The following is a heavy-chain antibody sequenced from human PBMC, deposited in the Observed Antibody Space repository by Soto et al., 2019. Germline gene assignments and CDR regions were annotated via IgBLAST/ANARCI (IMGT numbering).Heavy chain of an antibody. V-gene: IGHV1-8*01. Sequence: ASVKVSCKASGYTFTSYDINWVRQATGQGLEWMGWMNPNSGNTGYAQEFQGRVTMTRNTSISTAYMELSSLRSEDTAVYYCEGRSSSWYRNAFDIWGQGTMVTVSS. CDR3: EGRSSSWYRNAFDI. CDR1: GYTFTSYD. J-gene: IGHJ3*02. D-gene: IGHD6-13*01. CDR2: MNPNSGNT.